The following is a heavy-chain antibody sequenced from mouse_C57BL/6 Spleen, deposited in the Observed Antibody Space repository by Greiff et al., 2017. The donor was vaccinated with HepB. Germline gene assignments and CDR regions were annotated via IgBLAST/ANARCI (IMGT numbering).Heavy chain of an antibody. CDR3: ARSGSTGAMDY. CDR2: INPSSGYT. V-gene: IGHV1-4*01. D-gene: IGHD1-1*02. CDR1: GYTFTSYT. J-gene: IGHJ4*01. Sequence: SGAELARPGASVKMSCKASGYTFTSYTMHWVKQRPGQGLEWIGYINPSSGYTKYNQKFKDKATLTADKSSSTAYMQQSSMTSEDAAVYYCARSGSTGAMDYWGQGTTVTVSS.